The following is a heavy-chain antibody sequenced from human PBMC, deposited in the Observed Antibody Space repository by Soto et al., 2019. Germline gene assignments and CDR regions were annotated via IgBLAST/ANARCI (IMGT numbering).Heavy chain of an antibody. D-gene: IGHD4-17*01. V-gene: IGHV5-51*01. CDR1: GYSFTSYW. Sequence: PGESLKISCKGSGYSFTSYWIGWVRQMPGKGLEWMGIIYPGDSDTRYSPSFQGQVTISADKSISTAYLQWSSLKASDTAMYYCARPSCLDYGDPLYYGMDVWGQGTKVTVSS. J-gene: IGHJ6*02. CDR3: ARPSCLDYGDPLYYGMDV. CDR2: IYPGDSDT.